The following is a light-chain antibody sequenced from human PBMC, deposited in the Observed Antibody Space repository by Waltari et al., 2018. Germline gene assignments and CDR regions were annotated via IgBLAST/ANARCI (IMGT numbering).Light chain of an antibody. Sequence: QSVLTQPPSASGTPGQRVTISCSGSYSNIGHNSVNWYQQVPGTAPKLLIYNNDRRPSWVPDRVSGSKSGTSASLAISGLQSEDEADYYCAAWDDSLNGVFGGGTKLTVL. J-gene: IGLJ3*02. CDR2: NND. V-gene: IGLV1-44*01. CDR1: YSNIGHNS. CDR3: AAWDDSLNGV.